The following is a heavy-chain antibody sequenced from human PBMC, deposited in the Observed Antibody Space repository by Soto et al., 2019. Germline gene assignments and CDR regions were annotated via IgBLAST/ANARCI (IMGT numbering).Heavy chain of an antibody. V-gene: IGHV1-69*01. CDR2: IIPIVGTA. Sequence: QVQLVQSGAEVKKPGSSEKVSCKASGGTFSSYAISWVRQAPGQGLEWMGGIIPIVGTANYAQKFQGRVTITADESKNRACRELSSLRSEDTAEYYCAAGEHKHWQLWWWKYYYGMYVWGHGTTVTVSS. D-gene: IGHD5-18*01. J-gene: IGHJ6*02. CDR1: GGTFSSYA. CDR3: AAGEHKHWQLWWWKYYYGMYV.